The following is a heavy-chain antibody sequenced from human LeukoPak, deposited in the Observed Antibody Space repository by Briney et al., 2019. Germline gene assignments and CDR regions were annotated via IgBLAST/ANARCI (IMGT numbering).Heavy chain of an antibody. V-gene: IGHV4-59*08. Sequence: SETLSLTCTVSGDSMTNYWSWIRQPPGMGLEWIGYISYSGSTNYNPSLKSRVTISIDTSKNQFSLKLSSVTAADTAVYYCASAPHVNYFDFWGQGALVTVST. D-gene: IGHD2/OR15-2a*01. J-gene: IGHJ4*02. CDR1: GDSMTNY. CDR3: ASAPHVNYFDF. CDR2: ISYSGST.